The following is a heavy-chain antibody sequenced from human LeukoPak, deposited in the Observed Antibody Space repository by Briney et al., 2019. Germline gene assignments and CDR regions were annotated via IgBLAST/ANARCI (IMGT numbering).Heavy chain of an antibody. D-gene: IGHD2/OR15-2a*01. Sequence: PGGSLRLSCAASGFTFSSYGMHRVRQAPGKGLEWVAVISYDGSNKYYADSVKGRFTISRDNPKNTLYLQMNSLRAEDTAVYYCAKSLADYFNYYYGMDVWGQGTTVTVSS. CDR2: ISYDGSNK. CDR1: GFTFSSYG. CDR3: AKSLADYFNYYYGMDV. V-gene: IGHV3-30*18. J-gene: IGHJ6*02.